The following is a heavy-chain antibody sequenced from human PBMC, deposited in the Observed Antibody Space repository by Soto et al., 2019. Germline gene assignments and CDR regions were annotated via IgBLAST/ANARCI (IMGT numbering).Heavy chain of an antibody. CDR2: ISGSSSTI. CDR3: AQLWLGELYAIP. J-gene: IGHJ5*02. Sequence: GGSLRLSCAASGFTFSIYSMNWVRQAPGKGLEWISYISGSSSTIYYADSVKGRFTISRDNAKNSLYLQMNSLRAEDTAVYYCAQLWLGELYAIPWGQGTLVTVSS. V-gene: IGHV3-48*01. CDR1: GFTFSIYS. D-gene: IGHD3-10*01.